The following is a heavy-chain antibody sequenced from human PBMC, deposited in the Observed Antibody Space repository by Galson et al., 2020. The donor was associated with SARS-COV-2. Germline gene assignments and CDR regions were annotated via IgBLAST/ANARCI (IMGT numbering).Heavy chain of an antibody. V-gene: IGHV4-59*01. Sequence: ASETLSLTCTVSGASITSFYWNWIRQPPGKGLEWIGYIDHSGSTKYHPSFESRVDISKDTSKNQFSLTLNFVTAADTAVYFCARLSRTGTASQGYYYGMDVWGQGTTVTVSS. CDR2: IDHSGST. CDR1: GASITSFY. J-gene: IGHJ6*02. D-gene: IGHD1-7*01. CDR3: ARLSRTGTASQGYYYGMDV.